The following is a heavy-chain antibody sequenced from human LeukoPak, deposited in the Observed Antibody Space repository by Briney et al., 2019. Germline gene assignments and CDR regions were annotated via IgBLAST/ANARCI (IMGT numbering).Heavy chain of an antibody. CDR3: AKVYSGSYYRAEYFQH. J-gene: IGHJ1*01. V-gene: IGHV3-9*01. CDR2: ISWNSGSI. D-gene: IGHD1-26*01. CDR1: GFTFDDYA. Sequence: GGSLRLSCAASGFTFDDYAMHWVRQAPGKGLEWVSGISWNSGSIGYADSVKGRFTISRDNAKNSLYLQMNSLRAEDTALYYCAKVYSGSYYRAEYFQHWGQGTLVTVSS.